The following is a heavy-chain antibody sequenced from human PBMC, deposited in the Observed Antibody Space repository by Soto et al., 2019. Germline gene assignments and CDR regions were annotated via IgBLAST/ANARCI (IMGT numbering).Heavy chain of an antibody. CDR2: IYYSGST. Sequence: SETLSLTCTVSGGSISSGGYYWSWIRQHPGKGLEWIGYIYYSGSTYYNPSLKSRVTISVDTSKNQFSLKLSSVTAADTAVYYCAGGAYDFWSGYYVSAFDPWGQGTLVTVS. J-gene: IGHJ5*02. CDR1: GGSISSGGYY. V-gene: IGHV4-31*03. D-gene: IGHD3-3*01. CDR3: AGGAYDFWSGYYVSAFDP.